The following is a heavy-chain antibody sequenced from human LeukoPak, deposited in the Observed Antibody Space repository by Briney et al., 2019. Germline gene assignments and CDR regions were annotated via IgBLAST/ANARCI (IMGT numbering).Heavy chain of an antibody. CDR2: IWYDGSNK. J-gene: IGHJ3*02. Sequence: GGSLRLSRAPSGFTFSSHGMHWVRQAPGKGLEWVAVIWYDGSNKYYADSVKGRFTISRDNSKNTLYLQMNSLRAEDTAVYYCAREQAAIMVYSNDAFDIWGQGTMVTVSS. CDR3: AREQAAIMVYSNDAFDI. V-gene: IGHV3-33*01. D-gene: IGHD2-8*01. CDR1: GFTFSSHG.